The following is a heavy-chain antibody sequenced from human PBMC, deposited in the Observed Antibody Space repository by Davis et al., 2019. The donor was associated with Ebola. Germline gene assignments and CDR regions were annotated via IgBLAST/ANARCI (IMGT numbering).Heavy chain of an antibody. D-gene: IGHD2-21*02. CDR2: INHSGST. V-gene: IGHV4-34*01. CDR3: ARSYCGGDCYSGRYFDY. Sequence: MPSETLSLTCAVYGGSFSGYYWSWIRQPPGKGLEWIGEINHSGSTNYNPSLKSRVTISVDTSKNQFSLKLSSVTAADTAVYYCARSYCGGDCYSGRYFDYWGQGTLVTVSS. J-gene: IGHJ4*02. CDR1: GGSFSGYY.